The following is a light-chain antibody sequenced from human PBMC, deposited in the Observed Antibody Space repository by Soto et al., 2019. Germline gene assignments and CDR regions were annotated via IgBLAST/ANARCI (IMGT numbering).Light chain of an antibody. J-gene: IGKJ3*01. CDR1: QSISSY. Sequence: DIQMTQSPSSLSASVGDRFTITCRASQSISSYLNWYQQKPGKAPKLLIYAASTLQSGVSSRFSGTGSGTDFTLTISSLQPEDFATYYCQQGSSTLFTFGPGTKVDIK. V-gene: IGKV1-39*01. CDR2: AAS. CDR3: QQGSSTLFT.